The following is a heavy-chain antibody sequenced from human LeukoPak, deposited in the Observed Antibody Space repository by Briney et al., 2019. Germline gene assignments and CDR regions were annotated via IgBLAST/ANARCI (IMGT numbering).Heavy chain of an antibody. J-gene: IGHJ4*02. D-gene: IGHD2-2*02. CDR2: ISMNGSTI. V-gene: IGHV3-11*01. Sequence: PGASLTLSRAASGFTFSDYYISCIRQAPRKGLEWVSYISMNGSTIYHAASVKGRFNISRDKAKNSLYLQMNSLRAEDTAVYYCARTDTPHDYWGQGTLATVSS. CDR3: ARTDTPHDY. CDR1: GFTFSDYY.